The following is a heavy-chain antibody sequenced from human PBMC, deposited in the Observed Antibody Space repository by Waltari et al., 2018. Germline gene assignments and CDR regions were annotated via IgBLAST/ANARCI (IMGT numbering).Heavy chain of an antibody. CDR1: GFTFSSYE. V-gene: IGHV3-48*03. CDR3: ARVYYYGSGSYYKQLDY. CDR2: ISSRGSTI. J-gene: IGHJ4*02. Sequence: EVQLVESGGGLVQPGGSLRLSCGASGFTFSSYEMNWVRQAPGKGREWVSYISSRGSTIYYADSVKVRFTISRDNAKNSLYLQMNSLRAEDTAVYYCARVYYYGSGSYYKQLDYWGQGTLVTVSS. D-gene: IGHD3-10*01.